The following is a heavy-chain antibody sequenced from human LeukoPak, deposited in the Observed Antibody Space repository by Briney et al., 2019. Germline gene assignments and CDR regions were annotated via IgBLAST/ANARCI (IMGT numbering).Heavy chain of an antibody. Sequence: PGGSLRLPCAASGFTFSSYGMHWVRQAPGKGLEWVAFIRYDGSNQYYADSVKGRFTISRDSSKNTLYLQMNSLRGDDTAVYYCAKDMGYNTGWTRFDYWGQGTQVTVSS. CDR2: IRYDGSNQ. V-gene: IGHV3-30*02. CDR3: AKDMGYNTGWTRFDY. D-gene: IGHD6-19*01. J-gene: IGHJ4*02. CDR1: GFTFSSYG.